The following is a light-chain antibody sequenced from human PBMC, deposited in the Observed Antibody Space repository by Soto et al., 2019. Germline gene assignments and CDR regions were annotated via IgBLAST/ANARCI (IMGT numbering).Light chain of an antibody. V-gene: IGKV3-20*01. J-gene: IGKJ3*01. CDR2: GGS. CDR1: QSVRSSY. CDR3: QQFGSSPPIFT. Sequence: EIVLTQSPGTLSLSPGERATLSRRASQSVRSSYLAWYQQNPGQGPRLLIYGGSSRATGIPDRFSGSGSGTDFTLTISRLEPEDFAVYYCQQFGSSPPIFTFGPGTKVDIK.